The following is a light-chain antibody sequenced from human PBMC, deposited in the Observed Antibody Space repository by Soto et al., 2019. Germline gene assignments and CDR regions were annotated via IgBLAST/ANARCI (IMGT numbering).Light chain of an antibody. CDR2: GAS. Sequence: DIDITQSPATLSVCPGESATLSGLASQSVSSNVAWYQQTPGQAPRLLIYGASTRATGIPARFSGSESGADFTLTISSLQSGDLAVFFCQLDNSWPRTFGQGTKVDI. J-gene: IGKJ1*01. CDR1: QSVSSN. CDR3: QLDNSWPRT. V-gene: IGKV3-15*01.